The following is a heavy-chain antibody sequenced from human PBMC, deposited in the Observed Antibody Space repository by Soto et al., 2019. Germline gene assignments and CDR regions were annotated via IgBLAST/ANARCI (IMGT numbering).Heavy chain of an antibody. Sequence: QVQLVQSGAEVKKPGSSVKVSCKASGGTLSSYTFSWVRQAPGQGLEWMGRIIPNLGITNYAQKFQGRITIIVDKSTSTAYMEMSSLRCEDTAVYYCARDKGYCSGASCPDFDYWGQGTLVTVSS. J-gene: IGHJ4*02. D-gene: IGHD2-15*01. CDR3: ARDKGYCSGASCPDFDY. CDR1: GGTLSSYT. CDR2: IIPNLGIT. V-gene: IGHV1-69*08.